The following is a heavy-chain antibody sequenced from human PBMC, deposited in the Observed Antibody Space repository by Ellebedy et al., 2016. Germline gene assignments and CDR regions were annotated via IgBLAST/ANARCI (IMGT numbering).Heavy chain of an antibody. D-gene: IGHD2/OR15-2a*01. V-gene: IGHV2-5*02. CDR1: GFSLSSSGVG. CDR3: ANRFSADNRFDY. J-gene: IGHJ4*02. Sequence: SGPTLVKPTQTLTLTCTFSGFSLSSSGVGVGWIRQPPGKALEWLALIYWDDDKRYSPSLKSRLTITKDTSKNQVVLTMTNMDPVDTATYYCANRFSADNRFDYWGQGTLVTVSS. CDR2: IYWDDDK.